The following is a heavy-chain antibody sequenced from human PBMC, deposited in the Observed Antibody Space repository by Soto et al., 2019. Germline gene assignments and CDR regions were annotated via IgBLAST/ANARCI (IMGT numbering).Heavy chain of an antibody. Sequence: QVQLVQSGAEVKKPGASVKVSCKVSGYTLTELSMHWVRQAPGKGLEWMGGFDPEDGETIYAQKFQGRVTMTEDTSTDTAYMELSSLRSEDTAVYYCATEITMVRGHSNWFDPWGQGTLVTVSS. CDR2: FDPEDGET. CDR3: ATEITMVRGHSNWFDP. CDR1: GYTLTELS. D-gene: IGHD3-10*01. V-gene: IGHV1-24*01. J-gene: IGHJ5*02.